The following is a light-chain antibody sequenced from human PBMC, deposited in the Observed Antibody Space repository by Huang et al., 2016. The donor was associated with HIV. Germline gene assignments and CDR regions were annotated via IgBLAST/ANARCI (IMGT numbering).Light chain of an antibody. J-gene: IGKJ1*01. Sequence: DIQMTQSPSSLSAFIGDRVTITCRASQSISTYLNWYQQKPGKSPKLLIYGASSLQSGVPSRFGGSGSGTDFTLTISSLHPEDFATYYCQHTYNIPWTFGQGTKVEIK. CDR2: GAS. CDR3: QHTYNIPWT. V-gene: IGKV1-39*01. CDR1: QSISTY.